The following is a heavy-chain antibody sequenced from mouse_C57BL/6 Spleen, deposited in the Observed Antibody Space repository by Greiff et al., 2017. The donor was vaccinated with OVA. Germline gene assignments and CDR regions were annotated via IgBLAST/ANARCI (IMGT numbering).Heavy chain of an antibody. V-gene: IGHV5-6*02. CDR3: ARRQIYGNSWFAY. CDR1: GFTFSSYG. D-gene: IGHD2-1*01. J-gene: IGHJ3*01. CDR2: ISSGGSYT. Sequence: EVKLQESGGDLVKPGGSLKLSCAASGFTFSSYGMSWVRQTPDKRLEWVATISSGGSYTYYPDSVKGRFTISRDNAKNTLYLQMSSLKSEDTAMYYCARRQIYGNSWFAYWGQGTLVTVSA.